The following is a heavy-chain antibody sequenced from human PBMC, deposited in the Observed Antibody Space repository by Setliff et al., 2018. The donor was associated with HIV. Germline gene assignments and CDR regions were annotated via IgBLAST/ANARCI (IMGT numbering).Heavy chain of an antibody. CDR3: VRVEATRPPRGLDY. Sequence: SETLSLTCTVSGGFVSRSSYYWGWLRQPRGKRLEWLGTIYYNGDTQYNLSFKSRVIMSVDTSKNQFSLRLISVTAADTAVYYCVRVEATRPPRGLDYWGPGTLVTVSS. CDR2: IYYNGDT. D-gene: IGHD6-6*01. CDR1: GGFVSRSSYY. V-gene: IGHV4-39*02. J-gene: IGHJ4*02.